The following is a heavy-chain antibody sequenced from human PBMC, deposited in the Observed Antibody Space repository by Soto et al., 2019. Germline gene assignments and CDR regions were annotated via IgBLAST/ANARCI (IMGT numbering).Heavy chain of an antibody. CDR1: GFIFSDYS. CDR2: ISGSRGYI. J-gene: IGHJ4*02. CDR3: ARDWAAALDY. Sequence: GGSLRLSCAASGFIFSDYSMNWVRQAPGKGLEWVSSISGSRGYIYYGDSVKGRFTISRDNAKNSVVLQMNYLRAEDTAVYYCARDWAAALDYWGPGTLVTVSS. V-gene: IGHV3-21*01. D-gene: IGHD6-13*01.